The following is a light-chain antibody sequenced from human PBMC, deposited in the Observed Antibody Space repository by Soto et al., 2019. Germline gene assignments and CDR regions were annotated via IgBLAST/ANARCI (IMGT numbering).Light chain of an antibody. V-gene: IGLV2-14*01. CDR1: SSDVGAYNY. Sequence: QSALTQPASVSGSLGQSITISCSGTSSDVGAYNYVSWYQQYPGKAPKLMIYHVTDRSSGVSNRFSGSKSGNTASLTISGLQAEDEADYYCCSYTTSNTFVFGTGTKVTVL. CDR3: CSYTTSNTFV. CDR2: HVT. J-gene: IGLJ1*01.